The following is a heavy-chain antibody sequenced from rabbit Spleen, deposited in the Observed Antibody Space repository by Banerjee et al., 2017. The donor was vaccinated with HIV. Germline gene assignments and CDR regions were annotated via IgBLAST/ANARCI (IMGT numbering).Heavy chain of an antibody. Sequence: QEQLEESGGDLVKPGASLTLTCTASGFSFSNNYVMCWVRQAPGKGLEWIACISAGSSDNTYYANWAKGRFTISKTSSTTVTLQMTSLTGADTATYFCASGGVGAYGGVSFYLWGQGTLVTVS. CDR2: ISAGSSDNT. V-gene: IGHV1S45*01. J-gene: IGHJ4*01. CDR1: GFSFSNNYV. D-gene: IGHD8-1*01. CDR3: ASGGVGAYGGVSFYL.